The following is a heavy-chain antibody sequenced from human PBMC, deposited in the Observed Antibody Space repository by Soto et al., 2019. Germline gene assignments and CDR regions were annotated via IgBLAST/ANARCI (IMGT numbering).Heavy chain of an antibody. CDR1: GFTFGDYA. CDR3: TRDHYGRGFSSGAFDS. CDR2: IKSKAFGGTP. J-gene: IGHJ4*02. V-gene: IGHV3-49*03. D-gene: IGHD5-18*01. Sequence: PGGSLRLSCSPSGFTFGDYAMNWFRQAPGKGLEWVGFIKSKAFGGTPEYAASVKGRFTISRDDSMSIAYLQMNSPKTDDTAVYYCTRDHYGRGFSSGAFDSWGQGTPVTVSS.